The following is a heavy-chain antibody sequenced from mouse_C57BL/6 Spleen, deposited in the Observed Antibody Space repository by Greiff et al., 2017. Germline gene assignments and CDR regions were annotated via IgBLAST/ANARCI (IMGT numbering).Heavy chain of an antibody. CDR3: ARDRGYYGSSSYWYFDV. CDR2: ISYSGST. D-gene: IGHD1-1*01. Sequence: EVKLVESGPGMVKPSQSLSLTCTVTGYSITSGYDWHWIRHFPGNKLEWMGYISYSGSTNYNPSLKSRISITHDTSKNHFFLKLNSVTTEDTATYYCARDRGYYGSSSYWYFDVWGTGTTVTVSS. V-gene: IGHV3-1*01. J-gene: IGHJ1*03. CDR1: GYSITSGYD.